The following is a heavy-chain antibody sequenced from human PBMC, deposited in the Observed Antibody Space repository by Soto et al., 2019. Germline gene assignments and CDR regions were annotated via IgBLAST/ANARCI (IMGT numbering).Heavy chain of an antibody. CDR2: INHSGST. J-gene: IGHJ4*02. V-gene: IGHV4-34*01. Sequence: SETLSLPCTVSGGSISSYYWSWIRQPPGKGLEWIGEINHSGSTNYNPSLKSRVTISIDTSKNQFSLKLSSVTAADTAVYYCARGEIDCSNGICYRRFDYWGQGTLVTVSS. D-gene: IGHD2-8*01. CDR3: ARGEIDCSNGICYRRFDY. CDR1: GGSISSYY.